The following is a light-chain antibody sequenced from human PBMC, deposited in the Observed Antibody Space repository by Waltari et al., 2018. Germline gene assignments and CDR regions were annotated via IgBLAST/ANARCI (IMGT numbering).Light chain of an antibody. CDR1: QSISSSY. V-gene: IGKV3-20*01. Sequence: EIVLTQSPGTLSLSPGERATLSCRASQSISSSYLAWYQQKPGQAPRLRIYGAVSRATGIPDRFSGSGSGTDFTLTISRLEPEDLAVYYCQQYHNSPGAFGQWTQLEIK. J-gene: IGKJ2*01. CDR2: GAV. CDR3: QQYHNSPGA.